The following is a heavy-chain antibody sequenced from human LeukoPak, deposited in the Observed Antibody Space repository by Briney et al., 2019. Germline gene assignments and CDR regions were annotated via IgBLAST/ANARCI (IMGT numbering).Heavy chain of an antibody. D-gene: IGHD6-19*01. Sequence: GGSLRLSCAASGFTFSSYAMSWVRQAPGEGLEWVSTISGSGSGGSTYYADSVKGRFTISRDNSKDTLYLQMNSLRAEDTAVYYCAKLLAVTNSYYFNYWGQGTLVTVSS. V-gene: IGHV3-23*01. CDR3: AKLLAVTNSYYFNY. CDR2: ISGSGSGGST. CDR1: GFTFSSYA. J-gene: IGHJ4*02.